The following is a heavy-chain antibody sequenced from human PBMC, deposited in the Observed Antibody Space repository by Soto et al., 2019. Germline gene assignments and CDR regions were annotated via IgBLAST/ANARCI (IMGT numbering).Heavy chain of an antibody. Sequence: ASVKVSCKASGYTFTSYGISWVRQAPGQGLEWMGWISAYNGNTNYAQKLQGRVTMTTDTSTSTAYMELRSLRSDDTAVYYCARDYTTISSITMIVVPRGFDYWGQGTLVTVSS. V-gene: IGHV1-18*01. CDR2: ISAYNGNT. D-gene: IGHD3-22*01. CDR1: GYTFTSYG. CDR3: ARDYTTISSITMIVVPRGFDY. J-gene: IGHJ4*02.